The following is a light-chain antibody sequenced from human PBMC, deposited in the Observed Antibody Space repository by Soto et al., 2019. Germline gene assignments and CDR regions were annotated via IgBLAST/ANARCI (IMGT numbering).Light chain of an antibody. CDR3: QSYDSSLSVV. J-gene: IGLJ2*01. CDR1: GSNIGAGYD. Sequence: QSVLTQPPSVSGAQGQRVTISCTGSGSNIGAGYDVHWYQQLPGTAPKLLIYGNSNRPSGVPDRFSGSKSGTSASLAITGLQAEDEADYYCQSYDSSLSVVFGGGTKLTVL. V-gene: IGLV1-40*01. CDR2: GNS.